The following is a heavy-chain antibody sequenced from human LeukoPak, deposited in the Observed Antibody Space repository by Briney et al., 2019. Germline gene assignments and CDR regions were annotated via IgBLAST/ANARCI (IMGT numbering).Heavy chain of an antibody. CDR2: INPHSGGT. CDR3: ARGVLGGGAFDI. CDR1: GYTFTDYY. D-gene: IGHD3-16*01. Sequence: ASVKVSCKASGYTFTDYYVHWVRPAPGQGLEWVGWINPHSGGTNYAQKFQGRVTMTRDTSISTAYIELNRLRSDDTAVYYCARGVLGGGAFDIWGQGTMVTVSS. J-gene: IGHJ3*02. V-gene: IGHV1-2*02.